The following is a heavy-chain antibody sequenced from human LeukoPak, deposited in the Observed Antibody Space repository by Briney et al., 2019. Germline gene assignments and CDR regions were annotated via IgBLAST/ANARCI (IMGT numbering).Heavy chain of an antibody. J-gene: IGHJ4*02. V-gene: IGHV3-33*01. CDR2: IWYDGSNK. CDR1: GFTFSSYG. CDR3: ARDPYDYVWGTYRGFDY. D-gene: IGHD3-16*01. Sequence: GGSLRLSCAASGFTFSSYGMYWVRQAPGKGLEWVAVIWYDGSNKYYADSVKGRFTISRDNSKNTLYLQMNSLRAEDTAVYYCARDPYDYVWGTYRGFDYWGQGTLVTVSS.